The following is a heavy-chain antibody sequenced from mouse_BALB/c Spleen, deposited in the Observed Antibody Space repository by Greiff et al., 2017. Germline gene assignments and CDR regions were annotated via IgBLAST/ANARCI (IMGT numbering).Heavy chain of an antibody. J-gene: IGHJ3*01. CDR1: GYTFTDYV. V-gene: IGHV1-77*01. Sequence: QVQLQQSGPELVKPGASVKMSCKASGYTFTDYVISWVKQRTGQGLEWIGEIYPGSGSTYYNGKFKGKATLTADKSSSTAYMQLSSLTSEDSAVYFCATAYDYDGFAYWGQGTLVTVSA. CDR3: ATAYDYDGFAY. D-gene: IGHD2-4*01. CDR2: IYPGSGST.